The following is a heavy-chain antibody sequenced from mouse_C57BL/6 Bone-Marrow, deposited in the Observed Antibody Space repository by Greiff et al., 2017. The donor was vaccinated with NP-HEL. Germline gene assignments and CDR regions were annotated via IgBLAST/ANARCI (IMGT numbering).Heavy chain of an antibody. J-gene: IGHJ2*01. CDR2: IYPGNSDT. CDR1: GYTFTSYW. D-gene: IGHD1-1*01. V-gene: IGHV1-5*01. CDR3: TQFPYYYGSSYYFDY. Sequence: EVQGVESGTVLARPGASVKMSCKTSGYTFTSYWMHWVKQRPGQGLEWIGAIYPGNSDTSYNQKFKGKAKLTAVTSASTAYMELSSLTNEDSAVYYCTQFPYYYGSSYYFDYWGQGTTLTVSS.